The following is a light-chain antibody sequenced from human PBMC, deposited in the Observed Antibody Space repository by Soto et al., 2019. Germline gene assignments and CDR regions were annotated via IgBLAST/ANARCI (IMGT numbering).Light chain of an antibody. CDR3: ATWDDSLNSDV. CDR1: SSSVGSNA. V-gene: IGLV1-44*01. J-gene: IGLJ1*01. CDR2: SNN. Sequence: QSVLTQTPSASGTPGQRVTISCSGSSSSVGSNAVNWYQQLPGTAPKVLIYSNNQRPAGVPDRFSGSKSGTSASLAISGLQSEDEADYYGATWDDSLNSDVFGTGTKVTVL.